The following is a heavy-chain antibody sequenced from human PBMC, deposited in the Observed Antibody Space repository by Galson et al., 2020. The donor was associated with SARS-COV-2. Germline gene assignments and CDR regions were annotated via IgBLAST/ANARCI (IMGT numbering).Heavy chain of an antibody. Sequence: SETLSLTCTVSAYSLSTTNYWGWVRQPPGRGLEWIGSVYPSGTTYYNTSLKSRVTISVDTSKNQFSLRLDSVTAADTALYYCARQGVNMIVLVTVPGWYFDLWGRGTLVTVSS. V-gene: IGHV4-38-2*02. CDR3: ARQGVNMIVLVTVPGWYFDL. CDR2: VYPSGTT. D-gene: IGHD3-22*01. CDR1: AYSLSTTNY. J-gene: IGHJ2*01.